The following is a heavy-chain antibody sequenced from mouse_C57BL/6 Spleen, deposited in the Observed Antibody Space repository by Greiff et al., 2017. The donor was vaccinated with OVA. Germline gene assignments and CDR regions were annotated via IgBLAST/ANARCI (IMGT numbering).Heavy chain of an antibody. CDR1: GYSITSGYY. V-gene: IGHV3-6*01. CDR2: ISYDGSN. J-gene: IGHJ4*01. D-gene: IGHD2-4*01. Sequence: EVQLQESGPGLVKPSQSLSLTCSVTGYSITSGYYWNWIRQFPGNKLEWMGYISYDGSNNYNPSLKNRISITRDTSKNQFFLKLNSVTTEDTATYYCATTGYDYGAMDYWGQGTSVTVSS. CDR3: ATTGYDYGAMDY.